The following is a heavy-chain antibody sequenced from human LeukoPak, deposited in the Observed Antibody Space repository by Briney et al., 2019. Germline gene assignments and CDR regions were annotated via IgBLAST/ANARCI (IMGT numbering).Heavy chain of an antibody. D-gene: IGHD3-10*01. V-gene: IGHV1-2*02. J-gene: IGHJ4*02. CDR1: GYTFTCYY. Sequence: ASVKVSCKASGYTFTCYYMHWVRHAPGQGLEWMGWINPNSGGTNYAQKFQGRVTMTRDPSIRTAYMELSRLRSDDTAVYYCARETMVRGAHDYWGQGTLVTVSS. CDR3: ARETMVRGAHDY. CDR2: INPNSGGT.